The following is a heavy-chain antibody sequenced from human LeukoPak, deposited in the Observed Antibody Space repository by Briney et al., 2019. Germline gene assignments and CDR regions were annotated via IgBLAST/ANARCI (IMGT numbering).Heavy chain of an antibody. V-gene: IGHV1-18*01. J-gene: IGHJ4*02. Sequence: ASVKVSCKASGYTLTSYGISWVRQAPGQGLEWMGWISAYNGNTNYAQKLQGRVTMTTDTSTSTAYMELRSLRSDDTAVYYCAREVAGGGYFDYWGQGTLVTVSS. CDR3: AREVAGGGYFDY. D-gene: IGHD6-19*01. CDR2: ISAYNGNT. CDR1: GYTLTSYG.